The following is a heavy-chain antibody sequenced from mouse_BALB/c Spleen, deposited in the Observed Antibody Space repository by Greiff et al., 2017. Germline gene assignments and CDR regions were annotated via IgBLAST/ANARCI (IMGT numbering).Heavy chain of an antibody. CDR3: AKSSRYDYFDY. D-gene: IGHD2-14*01. CDR1: GFTFSSFG. V-gene: IGHV5-17*02. CDR2: ISSGSSTI. J-gene: IGHJ2*01. Sequence: EVKLVESGGGLVQPGGSRKLSCAASGFTFSSFGMHWVRQAPEKGLEWVAYISSGSSTIYYADTVKGRFTISRDNPKNTLFLQMTSLRSEDTAMYYCAKSSRYDYFDYWGQGTTLTVSS.